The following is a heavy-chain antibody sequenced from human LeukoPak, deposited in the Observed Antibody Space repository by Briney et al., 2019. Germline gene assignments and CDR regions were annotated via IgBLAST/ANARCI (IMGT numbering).Heavy chain of an antibody. CDR3: AKLGTGKWTIVVVTFDY. CDR1: GFTFSSDA. Sequence: GGSLRLSCAASGFTFSSDAMSGVRQAPGKGLEWVSAISGSGGSTYYADSVKGRFTISRDNSKNTLYPQTNSLRAEDPAVYYCAKLGTGKWTIVVVTFDYWGQGTLVTVSS. V-gene: IGHV3-23*01. CDR2: ISGSGGST. D-gene: IGHD3-22*01. J-gene: IGHJ4*02.